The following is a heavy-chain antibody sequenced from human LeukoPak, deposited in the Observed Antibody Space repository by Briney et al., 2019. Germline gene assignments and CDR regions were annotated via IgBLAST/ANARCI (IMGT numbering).Heavy chain of an antibody. CDR3: ARGPYGSGTLRSRNWFDP. D-gene: IGHD3-10*01. Sequence: SETLSLTCAVYGGSFSGYYWSWIRQPPGKGLEWIGEINNSGSTNYNPSLKSRVTISVDTSKNQFSLKLSSVTAADTAVYYCARGPYGSGTLRSRNWFDPWGQGTLVTVSS. CDR2: INNSGST. CDR1: GGSFSGYY. J-gene: IGHJ5*02. V-gene: IGHV4-34*01.